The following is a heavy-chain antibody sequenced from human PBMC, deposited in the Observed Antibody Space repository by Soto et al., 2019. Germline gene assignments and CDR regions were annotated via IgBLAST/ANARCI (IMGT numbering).Heavy chain of an antibody. V-gene: IGHV3-23*01. CDR1: GFTFSSYA. D-gene: IGHD3-16*01. CDR3: AKDRGDVGASYCINWFGP. Sequence: GRSLRLSCAASGFTFSSYAMSCVRQAPGKGLEWVSAISGIGGSTSYADSVKGRFTISRNNSKNTLYLQMNSLRAEDTAVYYCAKDRGDVGASYCINWFGPWRQGTLVSVSS. CDR2: ISGIGGST. J-gene: IGHJ5*02.